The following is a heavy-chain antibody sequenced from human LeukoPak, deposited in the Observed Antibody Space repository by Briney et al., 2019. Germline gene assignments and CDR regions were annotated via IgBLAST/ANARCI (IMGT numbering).Heavy chain of an antibody. D-gene: IGHD4-23*01. J-gene: IGHJ4*02. CDR2: IYYSGST. CDR3: ARQDGGNFESNY. Sequence: SETLSLTCAVSGGSISSNSLYWGWLRPPPGKGLEWIGSIYYSGSTYYNPSLKSRVTISVDTSKNQFSLKLSSVTAADTAVYYCARQDGGNFESNYWGQGTLVTVSS. CDR1: GGSISSNSLY. V-gene: IGHV4-39*01.